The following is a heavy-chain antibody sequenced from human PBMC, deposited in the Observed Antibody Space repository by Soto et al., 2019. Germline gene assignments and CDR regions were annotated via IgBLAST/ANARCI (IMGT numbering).Heavy chain of an antibody. CDR1: GFTFSASW. CDR2: INGDGSNT. V-gene: IGHV3-74*01. Sequence: PGGSLRLSCAASGFTFSASWMHWIRQVPGKGLVWVSRINGDGSNTIYADSVRGRFTISRDDAKNSLYLQMNSLRAEDTAVYYCARYYDSSGPDLWGRGTLVTVSS. J-gene: IGHJ2*01. D-gene: IGHD3-22*01. CDR3: ARYYDSSGPDL.